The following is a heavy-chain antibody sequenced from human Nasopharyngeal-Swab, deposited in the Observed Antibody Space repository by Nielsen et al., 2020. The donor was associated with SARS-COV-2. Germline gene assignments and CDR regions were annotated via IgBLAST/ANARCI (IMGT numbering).Heavy chain of an antibody. V-gene: IGHV3-30-3*01. J-gene: IGHJ3*02. CDR3: AREVPYSGHDDAFDI. CDR2: ISYDGSNK. CDR1: GFTFSSYA. Sequence: GESLKISCAASGFTFSSYAMHWVRQAPGKGLEWVAIISYDGSNKYYAESVKGRFTISRDNSKNTLYLQMNSLRAEDTAVYYCAREVPYSGHDDAFDIWGQGTMVTVSA. D-gene: IGHD5-12*01.